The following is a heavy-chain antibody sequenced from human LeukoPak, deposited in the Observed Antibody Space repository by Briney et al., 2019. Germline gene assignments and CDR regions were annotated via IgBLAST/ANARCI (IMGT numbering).Heavy chain of an antibody. CDR2: IVPSIGAA. J-gene: IGHJ4*02. V-gene: IGHV1-69*08. D-gene: IGHD1-20*01. Sequence: ASVKVSCKAPGGTFINYPINWVRQAPGQGLEWMGRIVPSIGAAKYAQKFQGRVTISADRSTSTAYMELNSLRSEDTAVYYCARDYPLTGDTFDHWGQGTLVIVSS. CDR3: ARDYPLTGDTFDH. CDR1: GGTFINYP.